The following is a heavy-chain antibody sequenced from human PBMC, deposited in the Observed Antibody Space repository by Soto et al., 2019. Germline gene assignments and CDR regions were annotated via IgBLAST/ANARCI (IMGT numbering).Heavy chain of an antibody. CDR2: IYWDDAK. J-gene: IGHJ4*02. V-gene: IGHV2-5*02. D-gene: IGHD3-16*01. Sequence: QITLKESGPTLVKPTQTLTLTCTFSGFSLSASGVGVGWIRQPPGKALEWLAIIYWDDAKHYSPSLKSSLTITKDTPKNQVVLTMTNMDPVDTATYYCAHKGGGDRILDYWGQGTLVTVSS. CDR3: AHKGGGDRILDY. CDR1: GFSLSASGVG.